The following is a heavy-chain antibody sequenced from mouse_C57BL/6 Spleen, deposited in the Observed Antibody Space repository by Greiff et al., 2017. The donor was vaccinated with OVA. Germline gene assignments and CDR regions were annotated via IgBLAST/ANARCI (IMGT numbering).Heavy chain of an antibody. J-gene: IGHJ2*01. V-gene: IGHV5-4*01. CDR2: ISDGGSYT. D-gene: IGHD2-3*01. CDR3: ARDTVTTRYFDY. Sequence: EVKLVESGGGLVKPGGSLKLSCAASGFTFSSYAMSWVRQTPEKRLEWVATISDGGSYTYYPDNVKGRFTISRDNAKNNLYLQMSHLKSEDTAMYYCARDTVTTRYFDYWGQGTTLTVSS. CDR1: GFTFSSYA.